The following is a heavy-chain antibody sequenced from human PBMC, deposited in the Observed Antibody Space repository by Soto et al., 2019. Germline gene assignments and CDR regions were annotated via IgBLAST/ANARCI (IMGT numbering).Heavy chain of an antibody. CDR1: GFTFSSYS. CDR2: ISASSSNI. Sequence: EVQLVESGGGLVQPGESLRLSCAASGFTFSSYSLNWVRQAPGKGLEWVSYISASSSNIYYADSVKGRFTISRDNANNSLYLQTNSLRDGDTAVYYCARDWYSNALAPDAFDIWGQGTMVIVSS. J-gene: IGHJ3*02. CDR3: ARDWYSNALAPDAFDI. D-gene: IGHD4-4*01. V-gene: IGHV3-48*02.